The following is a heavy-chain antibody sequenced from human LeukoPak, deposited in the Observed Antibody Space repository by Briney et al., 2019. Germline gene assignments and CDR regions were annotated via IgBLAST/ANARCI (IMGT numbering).Heavy chain of an antibody. D-gene: IGHD1-26*01. CDR2: IYSGGST. J-gene: IGHJ3*02. CDR3: ARGGSYLSAFDI. CDR1: GLTFSSYA. V-gene: IGHV3-53*01. Sequence: SGGSLRLSCAASGLTFSSYAMTWVRRAPGKGLEWVSIIYSGGSTFYADSVKGRFTISRDNSKNTLYLQMNSLRAEDTAVYYCARGGSYLSAFDIWGQGTMVTVSS.